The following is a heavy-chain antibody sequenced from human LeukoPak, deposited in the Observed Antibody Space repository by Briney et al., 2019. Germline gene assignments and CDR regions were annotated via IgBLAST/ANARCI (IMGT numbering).Heavy chain of an antibody. J-gene: IGHJ6*02. CDR2: TYYRSKWYN. D-gene: IGHD2-2*01. V-gene: IGHV6-1*01. Sequence: SQTLSLTCAISGDSVSSNSAAWNWIRQSPSRGLEWLGRTYYRSKWYNDYAVSVKSRITINPDTSKNQFSLKLSSVTAADTAVYYCASDIVVVPAAGYNYYYYGMDVWGQGTTVTVSS. CDR1: GDSVSSNSAA. CDR3: ASDIVVVPAAGYNYYYYGMDV.